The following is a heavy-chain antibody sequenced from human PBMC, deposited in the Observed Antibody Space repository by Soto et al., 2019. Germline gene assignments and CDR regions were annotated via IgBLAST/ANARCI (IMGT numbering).Heavy chain of an antibody. CDR1: GGSISSYY. V-gene: IGHV4-59*01. Sequence: SETLSLTCTVSGGSISSYYWSWIRQPPGKGLEWIGYIYYSGSTNYNPSLKSRVTISVDTSKNQFSLKLSSVTAADTAVYYCARDGMVSGWYTYYGMDVWGQGTTVTV. CDR2: IYYSGST. J-gene: IGHJ6*02. D-gene: IGHD6-19*01. CDR3: ARDGMVSGWYTYYGMDV.